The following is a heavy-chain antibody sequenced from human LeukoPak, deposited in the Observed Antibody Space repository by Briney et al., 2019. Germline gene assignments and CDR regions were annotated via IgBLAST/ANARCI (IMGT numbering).Heavy chain of an antibody. CDR1: GFTFSSYW. V-gene: IGHV3-7*04. Sequence: PGGSLTPSCAASGFTFSSYWMTWVRQAPEKGLEWVANIKQDGSETYYVDSVKGRFTISRDDAKNSLCLHMNSLRVEDSAVYYCARSGVCHGTDVWGEGTRVTVSS. CDR3: ARSGVCHGTDV. CDR2: IKQDGSET. D-gene: IGHD2-8*01. J-gene: IGHJ6*04.